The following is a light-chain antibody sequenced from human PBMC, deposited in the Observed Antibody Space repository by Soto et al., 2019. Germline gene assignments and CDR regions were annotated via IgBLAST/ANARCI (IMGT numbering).Light chain of an antibody. V-gene: IGKV1-8*01. CDR1: QGISSF. J-gene: IGKJ1*01. Sequence: IRMTQSPSSFSASTGDRVTITCRASQGISSFLAWCQQKPGKAPKLLIYAASTLQSGVPSRFSGSGSGTDFTLTISCLQSEDFATYYCQQYYSYPWTFGQGTKVDI. CDR2: AAS. CDR3: QQYYSYPWT.